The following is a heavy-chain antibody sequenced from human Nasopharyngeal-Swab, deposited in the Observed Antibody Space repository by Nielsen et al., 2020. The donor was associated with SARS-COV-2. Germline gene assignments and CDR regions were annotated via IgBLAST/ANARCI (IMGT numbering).Heavy chain of an antibody. J-gene: IGHJ6*02. CDR3: ARGGSSSWYYYYYGMDV. Sequence: SETLSLTCAVYGGSFSGYYWSWIRQPPGKGLEWIGEINHSGSTNYNPSLKSRVTISVDTSKNQFSLKLSSVTAADTAVYYCARGGSSSWYYYYYGMDVWGQGTTVIVSS. CDR1: GGSFSGYY. V-gene: IGHV4-34*01. D-gene: IGHD6-13*01. CDR2: INHSGST.